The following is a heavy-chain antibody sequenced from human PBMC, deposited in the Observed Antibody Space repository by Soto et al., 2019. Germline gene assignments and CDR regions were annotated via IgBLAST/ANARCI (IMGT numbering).Heavy chain of an antibody. CDR1: GYTFTSYY. Sequence: ASVKVSCKASGYTFTSYYMHWVRQAPGQGLEWMGIINPSGGSTSYAQKFQGRVTMTRDTSTSTVYMELSSLRSEDTAVYYCARDLNAYYDSRCSHYNRYSQSTPAPSLGAGGSSPSSNYY. CDR3: ARDLNAYYDSRCSHYNRYSQSTPAPSLGAGGSSPSSNYY. V-gene: IGHV1-46*01. J-gene: IGHJ6*01. D-gene: IGHD3-22*01. CDR2: INPSGGST.